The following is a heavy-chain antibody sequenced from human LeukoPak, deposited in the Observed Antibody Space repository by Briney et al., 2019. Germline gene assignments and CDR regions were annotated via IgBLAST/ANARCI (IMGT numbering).Heavy chain of an antibody. CDR3: ARVPYGGNRLGFDY. D-gene: IGHD4-23*01. CDR1: GYTFTSNY. V-gene: IGHV1-46*01. CDR2: IYPRDGST. Sequence: ASVKVSCKASGYTFTSNYIHWVRQAPGQGLEWMGMIYPRDGSTSYAQKFQGRVTVTRDTSTSTVHMELSGLRSEDTAVYYCARVPYGGNRLGFDYWGQGTLVTVSS. J-gene: IGHJ4*02.